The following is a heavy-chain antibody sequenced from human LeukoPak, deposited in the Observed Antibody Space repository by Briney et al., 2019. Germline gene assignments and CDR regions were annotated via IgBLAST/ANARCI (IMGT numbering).Heavy chain of an antibody. CDR3: ARTSGGVKPWKSLDY. D-gene: IGHD1-1*01. V-gene: IGHV1-69*05. CDR1: GGTFSSYA. CDR2: IIPIFGTA. Sequence: ASVKVSCKASGGTFSSYAISWVRQAPGQGLEWMGRIIPIFGTANYAQKFQGGVTITTDESTSTAYMELSSLRSEDTAVYYCARTSGGVKPWKSLDYWGQGTLVTVSS. J-gene: IGHJ4*02.